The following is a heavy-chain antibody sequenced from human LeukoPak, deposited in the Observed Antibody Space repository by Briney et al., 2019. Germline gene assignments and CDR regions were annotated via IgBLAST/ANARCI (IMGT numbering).Heavy chain of an antibody. Sequence: ASVKLSCNASGYTFTNDDIHWVRQAPGQGLELMGLINPGGDNTNYAQNFQGRVTMTRDTSASTVYMELSSLRSEDTAIYYCARIRDGYNDAYDIWGQGTVVTVPS. CDR1: GYTFTNDD. D-gene: IGHD5-24*01. CDR2: INPGGDNT. J-gene: IGHJ3*02. V-gene: IGHV1-46*01. CDR3: ARIRDGYNDAYDI.